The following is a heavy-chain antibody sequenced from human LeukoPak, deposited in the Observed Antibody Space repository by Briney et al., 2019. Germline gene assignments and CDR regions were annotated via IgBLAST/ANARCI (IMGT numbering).Heavy chain of an antibody. Sequence: PAGTLSLSCAASGFTFSSYSMYWVRQPPRKGLEWVSSSSSTSSYISYADSVNSRLTISRDNTTNSLYLQKNSPRTADTTVVYCARVRRYCSSTSCYTWDYWGQGTLVTVSS. CDR1: GFTFSSYS. CDR3: ARVRRYCSSTSCYTWDY. CDR2: SSSTSSYI. D-gene: IGHD2-2*02. J-gene: IGHJ4*02. V-gene: IGHV3-21*01.